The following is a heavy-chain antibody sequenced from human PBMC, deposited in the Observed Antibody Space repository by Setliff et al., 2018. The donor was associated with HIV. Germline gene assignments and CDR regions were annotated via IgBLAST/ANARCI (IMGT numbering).Heavy chain of an antibody. Sequence: GGSLRLSCVASGFSFDDYAMHWVRQAPGKGLEWVSYISSSSSSIYHADSVKGRFTISRDNAKNTLYLQMNRLRADDTAVYYCVRGPQFTPHWGQGTLVTVSS. D-gene: IGHD3-16*01. CDR1: GFSFDDYA. J-gene: IGHJ4*02. CDR3: VRGPQFTPH. CDR2: ISSSSSSI. V-gene: IGHV3-48*04.